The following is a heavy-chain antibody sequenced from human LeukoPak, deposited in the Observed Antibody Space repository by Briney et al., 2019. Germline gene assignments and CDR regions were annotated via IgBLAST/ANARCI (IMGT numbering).Heavy chain of an antibody. CDR1: GFTFSSYS. Sequence: GGSLRLSCAASGFTFSSYSMNWVRQAPGKGLEWVSYISSSSSTIYYADSVKGRFTISRDNAKNSLYLQMNSLRAEDTAVYYCARGVPAAIKPPDYWGQGTLVTVSS. CDR2: ISSSSSTI. CDR3: ARGVPAAIKPPDY. V-gene: IGHV3-48*01. J-gene: IGHJ4*02. D-gene: IGHD2-2*01.